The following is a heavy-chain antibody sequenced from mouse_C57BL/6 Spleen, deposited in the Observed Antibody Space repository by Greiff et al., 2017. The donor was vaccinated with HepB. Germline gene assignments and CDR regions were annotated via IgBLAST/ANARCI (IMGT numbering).Heavy chain of an antibody. CDR1: GFSLTSYG. CDR3: ARMGGGLRAMDY. Sequence: VKLMESGPGLVQPSQSLSITCTVSGFSLTSYGVHWVRQSPGKGLEWLGVIWSGGSTDYNAAFISRLSISKDNSKSQVFFKMNSLQADDTTIYYCARMGGGLRAMDYWGQGTSVTVSS. D-gene: IGHD1-1*02. J-gene: IGHJ4*01. V-gene: IGHV2-2*01. CDR2: IWSGGST.